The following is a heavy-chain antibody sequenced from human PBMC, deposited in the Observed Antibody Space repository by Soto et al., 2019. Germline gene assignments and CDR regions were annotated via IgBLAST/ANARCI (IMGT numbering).Heavy chain of an antibody. CDR3: ARGRGGTYDAFDI. D-gene: IGHD1-26*01. V-gene: IGHV4-59*01. J-gene: IGHJ3*02. CDR2: IFYSGTT. CDR1: GGSISSYF. Sequence: QVQLQESGPQLVKPSETLCLTCTVSGGSISSYFWSWIRQSPGEGLEWIGYIFYSGTTNYSPSLKSRVTMSLGTAKYQFSLNLTSVTAADTAVYYCARGRGGTYDAFDIWGQGTMVTVSS.